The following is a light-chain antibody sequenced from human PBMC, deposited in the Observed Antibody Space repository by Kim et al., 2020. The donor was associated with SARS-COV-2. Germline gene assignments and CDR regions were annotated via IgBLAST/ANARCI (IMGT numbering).Light chain of an antibody. Sequence: SSELTQDPAVSVALGQTVRITCQGDSLRRYYASWYQQKPGQAPVLVIYGKNNRPSGIPDRFSGSNSGNTASLTISGAQAEDEADFYCNFRDTSGNVVFVG. CDR1: SLRRYY. V-gene: IGLV3-19*01. CDR3: NFRDTSGNVV. J-gene: IGLJ2*01. CDR2: GKN.